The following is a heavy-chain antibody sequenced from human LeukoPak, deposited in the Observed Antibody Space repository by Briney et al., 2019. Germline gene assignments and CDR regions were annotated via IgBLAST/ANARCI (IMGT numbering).Heavy chain of an antibody. CDR3: ARDYTRSSPFDY. CDR2: IYPGGSDA. Sequence: PGDSLKISCKGSGYSFTSYWIGWVRQMPGKGLEWMGTIYPGGSDARYSPSFQGQVTISADKSISTAYLQWSSLKASDTAIYHCARDYTRSSPFDYWGQGTLVTVSS. J-gene: IGHJ4*02. CDR1: GYSFTSYW. D-gene: IGHD2-2*02. V-gene: IGHV5-51*01.